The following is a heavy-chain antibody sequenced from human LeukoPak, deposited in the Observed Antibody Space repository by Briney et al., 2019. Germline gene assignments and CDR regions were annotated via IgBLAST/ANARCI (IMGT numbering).Heavy chain of an antibody. CDR3: ARGDGTTRPFDY. J-gene: IGHJ4*02. D-gene: IGHD2-2*01. V-gene: IGHV4-30-2*01. CDR1: GGSISSGGYS. CDR2: IYHSGST. Sequence: PSQTLSLTCTVSGGSISSGGYSWSWIRQPPGKGLEWIGYIYHSGSTYYNPSLKSRVTISVDRSKNQFSLKLSSVTAADTAVYYCARGDGTTRPFDYWGQGTLVTVSS.